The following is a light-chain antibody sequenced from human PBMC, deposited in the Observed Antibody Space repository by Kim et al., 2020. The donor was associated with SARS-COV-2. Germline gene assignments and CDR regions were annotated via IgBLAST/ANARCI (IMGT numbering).Light chain of an antibody. CDR1: RELNVATHR. CDR2: YKSDSDK. J-gene: IGLJ2*01. CDR3: LIWHNDALL. Sequence: LTWTLTRELNVATHRISWNQQKAGSPTKFLLRYKSDSDKQLGSGVPSRLSGSKDASGHVVILVISGLQSEDEADYYCLIWHNDALLFGGGTKVTVL. V-gene: IGLV5-45*01.